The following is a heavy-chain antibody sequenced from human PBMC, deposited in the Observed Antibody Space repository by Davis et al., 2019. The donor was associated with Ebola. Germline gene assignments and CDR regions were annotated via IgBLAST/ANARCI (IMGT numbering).Heavy chain of an antibody. J-gene: IGHJ5*02. CDR3: ASENGSSWYTDWFDP. V-gene: IGHV3-21*01. Sequence: PGGSLRLSCTGSVITFSSYAMTWVRQAPGQGLEWVSSISSDNDYIYYADSAKGRFTISRDNAKNSLYLQMNSRRAEDTAVYYCASENGSSWYTDWFDPWGQGTLVTVSS. CDR2: ISSDNDYI. D-gene: IGHD6-13*01. CDR1: VITFSSYA.